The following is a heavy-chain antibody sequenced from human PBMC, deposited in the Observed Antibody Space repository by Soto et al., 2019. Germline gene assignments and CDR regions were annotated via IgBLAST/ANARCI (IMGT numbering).Heavy chain of an antibody. J-gene: IGHJ4*02. CDR3: ARVEGYTAMVPDDY. CDR2: ISSSSSTI. CDR1: GFTFSSYS. Sequence: GGSLRLSCAASGFTFSSYSMNWVRQAPGKGLEWVSYISSSSSTIYYADSVKVRFTISRDNAKNSLYLQMNSLRAEDTAVYYCARVEGYTAMVPDDYWGQGTLVTVSS. V-gene: IGHV3-48*01. D-gene: IGHD5-18*01.